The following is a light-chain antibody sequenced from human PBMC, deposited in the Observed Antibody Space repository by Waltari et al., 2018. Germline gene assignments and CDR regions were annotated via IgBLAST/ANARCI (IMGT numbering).Light chain of an antibody. V-gene: IGKV3-20*01. CDR2: GAS. Sequence: EIVLTQSPGTLSLSPGDRATLSCRASQSVSSSYLAWYQQKPGQAPRLLIYGASSRATGIPDRFSGSGSVTDFTLTISRLGPEDFAVYYCQQYGSSLLTFGGGTKVEIK. CDR1: QSVSSSY. CDR3: QQYGSSLLT. J-gene: IGKJ4*01.